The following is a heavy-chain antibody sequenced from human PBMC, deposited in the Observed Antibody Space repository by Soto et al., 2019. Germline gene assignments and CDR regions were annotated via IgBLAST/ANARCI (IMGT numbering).Heavy chain of an antibody. CDR2: IWNDGSNK. D-gene: IGHD6-25*01. CDR3: ARDPGGSGYAFDM. Sequence: GGSLRLSCAASGFTFSSDAMHWVRRAPGKGLEWVAFIWNDGSNKHYADSVKGRFIISRDNSENTLYLQMNSLRAEDTAVYFCARDPGGSGYAFDMRGQGTMVTVSS. CDR1: GFTFSSDA. J-gene: IGHJ3*02. V-gene: IGHV3-33*01.